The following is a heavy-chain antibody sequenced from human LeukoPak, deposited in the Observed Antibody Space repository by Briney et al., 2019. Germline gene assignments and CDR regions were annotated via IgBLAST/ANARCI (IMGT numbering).Heavy chain of an antibody. D-gene: IGHD3-9*01. CDR1: GFSFGDYS. CDR3: GTALYYDILTNYQTHTYYFGY. V-gene: IGHV3-21*01. CDR2: ISSRSSNI. Sequence: PGGSLRLSCAASGFSFGDYSMNWVRQAPGKGLEWVSSISSRSSNIYYADSMKGRFTVSRDNPKNSLYLQMNSLRAEDTAVYYCGTALYYDILTNYQTHTYYFGYWGQGTLLTVSS. J-gene: IGHJ4*02.